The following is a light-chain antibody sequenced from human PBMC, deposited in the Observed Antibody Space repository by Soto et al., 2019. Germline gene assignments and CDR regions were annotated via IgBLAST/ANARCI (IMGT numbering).Light chain of an antibody. Sequence: EIVLTQSPGTLSLSPGERATLSCRASQSLSKTYLAWYQQKPGQDPRLLIYGASNRATGIPDRFSGSGSGTDFTLTVSRLEPEDFAVYFCQQYDNSPGTFGQGTKVEIK. CDR1: QSLSKTY. CDR3: QQYDNSPGT. CDR2: GAS. V-gene: IGKV3-20*01. J-gene: IGKJ1*01.